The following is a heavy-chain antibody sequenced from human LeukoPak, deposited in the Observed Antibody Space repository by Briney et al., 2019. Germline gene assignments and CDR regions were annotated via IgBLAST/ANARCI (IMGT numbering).Heavy chain of an antibody. Sequence: GESLKISCKASGYTFTSYGISWVRQAPGQGLEWMGWISAYNGNTNYAQKLQGRVTMTTDTSTSTAYMELRSLRSDDTAVYYCARETLLQLEPRGMDVWGQGTTVTVSS. J-gene: IGHJ6*02. CDR3: ARETLLQLEPRGMDV. CDR2: ISAYNGNT. D-gene: IGHD1-1*01. CDR1: GYTFTSYG. V-gene: IGHV1-18*01.